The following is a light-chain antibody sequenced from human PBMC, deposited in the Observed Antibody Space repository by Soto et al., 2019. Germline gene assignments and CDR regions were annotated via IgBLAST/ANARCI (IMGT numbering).Light chain of an antibody. CDR2: AAS. V-gene: IGKV1-9*01. Sequence: IQFTQSPSFLSASVGDRVTITCRASQGISSYLAWYQQKPGKAPKLLIYAASTLQSGVPSRFSGSGSGTEFTLTISSLQPEDFATYYCQQLNSYALTFGGVTKVDIK. CDR3: QQLNSYALT. CDR1: QGISSY. J-gene: IGKJ4*01.